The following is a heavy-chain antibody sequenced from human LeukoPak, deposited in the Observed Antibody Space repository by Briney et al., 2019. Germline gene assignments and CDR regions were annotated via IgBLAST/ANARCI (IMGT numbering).Heavy chain of an antibody. V-gene: IGHV1-46*01. CDR1: GYTFTSYY. Sequence: ASVKVSCKASGYTFTSYYMHWVRQAPGQGLEWMGIINPSGGSTSYAQKFQGRVTTTRDTSTSTVYMELSSLRSEDTAVYYCARGGGYSYGPRRPFDYWGQGTLVTVSS. CDR3: ARGGGYSYGPRRPFDY. CDR2: INPSGGST. J-gene: IGHJ4*02. D-gene: IGHD5-18*01.